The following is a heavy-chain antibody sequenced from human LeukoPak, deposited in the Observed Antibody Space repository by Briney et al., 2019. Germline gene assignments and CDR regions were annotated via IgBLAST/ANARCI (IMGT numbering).Heavy chain of an antibody. CDR3: ATVGYYYDSSGYYTEYFDY. Sequence: ASVKVSCKASGGTFSSYAISWVRQAPGKGLEWMGGFDPEDGETIYAQKFQGRVTMTEDTSTDTAYMELSSLRSEDTAVYYCATVGYYYDSSGYYTEYFDYWGQGTLVTVSS. CDR2: FDPEDGET. CDR1: GGTFSSYA. D-gene: IGHD3-22*01. J-gene: IGHJ4*02. V-gene: IGHV1-24*01.